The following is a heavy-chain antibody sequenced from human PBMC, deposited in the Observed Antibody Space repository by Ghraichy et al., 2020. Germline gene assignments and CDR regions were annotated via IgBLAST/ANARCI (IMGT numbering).Heavy chain of an antibody. J-gene: IGHJ4*02. Sequence: GESLNISCTASGFTFNGYAMAWVRQAPGKGPEWVSAITGSGGAAYYADSVKGRFTISRDNSQNTLFLQMSSLRGEDTSIYYCVKGSGGDPRVYDYWGQGTLVTVSS. D-gene: IGHD3-3*01. CDR3: VKGSGGDPRVYDY. V-gene: IGHV3-23*01. CDR1: GFTFNGYA. CDR2: ITGSGGAA.